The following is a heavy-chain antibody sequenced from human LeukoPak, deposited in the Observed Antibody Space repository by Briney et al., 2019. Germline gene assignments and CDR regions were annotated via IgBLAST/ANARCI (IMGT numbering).Heavy chain of an antibody. Sequence: GGSLRLSCVVSGITFSTYTMNWVRQAPGKGLEWVSSIGPSGTNTHYADSVKGRFTISRDNARNSLFPQMSSLRGDDTAVYYCVRGDSRDFWGQGTLVTVSS. CDR2: IGPSGTNT. V-gene: IGHV3-21*01. CDR1: GITFSTYT. CDR3: VRGDSRDF. D-gene: IGHD6-13*01. J-gene: IGHJ4*02.